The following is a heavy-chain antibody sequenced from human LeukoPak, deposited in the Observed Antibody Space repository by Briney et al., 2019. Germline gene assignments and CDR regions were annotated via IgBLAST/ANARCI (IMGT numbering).Heavy chain of an antibody. V-gene: IGHV2-70*01. Sequence: SGPALVKPTQTLTLTCTSTGFSLSTPGMCVSWIRQPPGKALEWLALIYWDDDKYCSTSLKTRLTISKDTSKNKVDLTMTNMXXXXXXTXXCXXGFGGATNFDYWGQGTLVTVSS. CDR3: XXGFGGATNFDY. CDR2: IYWDDDK. J-gene: IGHJ4*02. D-gene: IGHD1-26*01. CDR1: GFSLSTPGMC.